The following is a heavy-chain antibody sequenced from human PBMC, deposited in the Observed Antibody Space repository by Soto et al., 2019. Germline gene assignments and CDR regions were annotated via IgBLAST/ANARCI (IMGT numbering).Heavy chain of an antibody. D-gene: IGHD6-19*01. CDR2: VYYSGST. V-gene: IGHV4-59*01. CDR3: ASAVGNWYFDL. CDR1: GGSISSYY. Sequence: QVQLQESGPGLVKPSETLSLTCTASGGSISSYYWTWIRQPPGKGLEWIGYVYYSGSTNYNPSLKSRVTISVDTSKNQFSLKLSSVTAADTAVYYCASAVGNWYFDLWGRGTLVTVSS. J-gene: IGHJ2*01.